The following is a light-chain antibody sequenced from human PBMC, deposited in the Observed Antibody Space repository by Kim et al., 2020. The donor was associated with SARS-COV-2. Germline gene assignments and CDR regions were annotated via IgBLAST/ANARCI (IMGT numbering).Light chain of an antibody. Sequence: ASVKLTCTLSSGHSSYTIAWLQQRPEKGPRYLMKVNSDGSHTKGDGIPDHFSGSSSGTERHLTISSVQSEDEADYYCQTWGSGIWVFGGGTQLTVL. CDR1: SGHSSYT. V-gene: IGLV4-69*01. CDR2: VNSDGSH. CDR3: QTWGSGIWV. J-gene: IGLJ3*02.